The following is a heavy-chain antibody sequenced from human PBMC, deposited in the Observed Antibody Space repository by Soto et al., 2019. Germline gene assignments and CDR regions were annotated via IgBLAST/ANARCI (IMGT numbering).Heavy chain of an antibody. CDR2: IYYSGST. CDR1: GGSISSYY. Sequence: SETLSLTCTVSGGSISSYYWSWIRQPPGKGLEWIGYIYYSGSTNYNPSLKSRVTISVDKSKNQFSLKLSSVTAADTAVYYCARYSREDRSSAYYYYYMDVWGKGTTVTVSS. D-gene: IGHD6-6*01. J-gene: IGHJ6*03. CDR3: ARYSREDRSSAYYYYYMDV. V-gene: IGHV4-59*01.